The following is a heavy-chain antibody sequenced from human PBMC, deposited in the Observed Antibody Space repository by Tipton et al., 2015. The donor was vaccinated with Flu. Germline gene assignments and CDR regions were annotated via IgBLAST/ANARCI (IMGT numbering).Heavy chain of an antibody. J-gene: IGHJ4*02. CDR3: ARGTYYSDSHGYSRRVVLDS. CDR2: ISDSGDA. CDR1: GGSINNYY. Sequence: TLSLTCNVSGGSINNYYWTWIRRPPGEELEWIGYISDSGDANYNPSLSSRVTISVDTSRKHISLQLRSVTAADTAVYYCARGTYYSDSHGYSRRVVLDSWGQGTLVTVSS. D-gene: IGHD3-22*01. V-gene: IGHV4-59*01.